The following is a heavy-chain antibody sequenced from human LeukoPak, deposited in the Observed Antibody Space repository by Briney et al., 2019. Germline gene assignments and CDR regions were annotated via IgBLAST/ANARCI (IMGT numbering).Heavy chain of an antibody. Sequence: ASVKVSCKASGYTFTGYYMHWVRQAPGQGLEWMGWINPNSGGTNYAQKFQGWVTMTRDTSISTAYMELSSLRSEDTAEYYCARTLPAAGRSYYYGMDVWGQGTTVTVSS. J-gene: IGHJ6*02. CDR1: GYTFTGYY. D-gene: IGHD2-2*01. V-gene: IGHV1-2*04. CDR2: INPNSGGT. CDR3: ARTLPAAGRSYYYGMDV.